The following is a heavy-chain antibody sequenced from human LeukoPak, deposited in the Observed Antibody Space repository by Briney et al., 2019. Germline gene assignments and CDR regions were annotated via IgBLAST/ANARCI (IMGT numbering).Heavy chain of an antibody. J-gene: IGHJ4*02. V-gene: IGHV3-33*01. CDR2: IWYDGSNK. D-gene: IGHD3-22*01. Sequence: GGSLRLSCAASGFTFSSYGMHWVRQAPGKGLEWVAVIWYDGSNKYHADSVKGRFTISRDNSKNTLYLQMNSLRAEDTAVYYCASYDSSGYAFDYWGQGTLVTVSS. CDR3: ASYDSSGYAFDY. CDR1: GFTFSSYG.